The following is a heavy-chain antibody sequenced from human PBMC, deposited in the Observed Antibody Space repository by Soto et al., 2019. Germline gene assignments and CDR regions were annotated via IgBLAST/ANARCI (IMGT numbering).Heavy chain of an antibody. D-gene: IGHD3-10*01. CDR3: ARVGVMVRGVTNVDP. CDR2: IYYSGST. Sequence: QVQLQESGPGLVKPSQTLSLTCTVSGGSISSGGYYWSWIRQHPGKGLEWIGYIYYSGSTYYNPRRKSRGTRSVDTSKNQFSLKLRSVSAADMAVYYCARVGVMVRGVTNVDPWGQGTLVTLSS. J-gene: IGHJ5*02. CDR1: GGSISSGGYY. V-gene: IGHV4-31*03.